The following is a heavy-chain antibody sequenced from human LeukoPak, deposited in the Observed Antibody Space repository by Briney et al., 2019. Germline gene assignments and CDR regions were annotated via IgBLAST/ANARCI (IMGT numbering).Heavy chain of an antibody. D-gene: IGHD2-15*01. V-gene: IGHV3-9*01. CDR3: AKVGRSWNYGMDV. CDR1: GFTFDDYA. Sequence: GGSLRLSCAAPGFTFDDYAMDWVRQAPGKGLEWVSGISWNSGSIGYADSVKGRFTISRDNAKNSLYLQMNSLRAEDTALYYCAKVGRSWNYGMDVWGQGTTVTVSS. J-gene: IGHJ6*02. CDR2: ISWNSGSI.